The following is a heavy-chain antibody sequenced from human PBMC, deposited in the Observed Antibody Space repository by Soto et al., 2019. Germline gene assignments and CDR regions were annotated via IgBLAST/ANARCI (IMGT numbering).Heavy chain of an antibody. Sequence: GGSLRLSCAASGFTFTTYSLTWVRQAPGKGLEWVASIGSSSNYIYYADSVKGRFTISRDNAKHSLFLQMNSLRAEDTAVYYCATLTYCSSASCPNYYYVMDVWGQGTTVTVSS. V-gene: IGHV3-21*06. J-gene: IGHJ6*02. CDR3: ATLTYCSSASCPNYYYVMDV. CDR1: GFTFTTYS. CDR2: IGSSSNYI. D-gene: IGHD2-2*01.